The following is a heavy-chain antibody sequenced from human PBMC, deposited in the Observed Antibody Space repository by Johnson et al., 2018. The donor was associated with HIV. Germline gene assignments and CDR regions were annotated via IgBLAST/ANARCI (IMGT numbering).Heavy chain of an antibody. D-gene: IGHD3-10*01. V-gene: IGHV3-7*01. CDR3: ARVRRRLVQEDITEYETFDI. Sequence: EVQVVESGGGLVQPGGSLRLSCAASGFRFRSYVMHWVRQAPGKGLEWVANIKQDGSEKYYVDSVKGRFSISRDNAKNSLYLQMNSLRAEDTAVYYCARVRRRLVQEDITEYETFDIWGQGTMVTVSS. CDR1: GFRFRSYV. J-gene: IGHJ3*02. CDR2: IKQDGSEK.